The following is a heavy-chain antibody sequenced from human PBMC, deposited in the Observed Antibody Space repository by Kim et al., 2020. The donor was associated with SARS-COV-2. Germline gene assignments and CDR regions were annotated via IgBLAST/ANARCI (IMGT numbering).Heavy chain of an antibody. CDR2: INTNTGNP. CDR1: GYTFTSYA. J-gene: IGHJ3*02. CDR3: ARDRIAYSVYDSSGYYYKVDAFDI. Sequence: ASVRVSCKASGYTFTSYAMNWVRQAPGQGLEWMGWINTNTGNPTYAQGFTGRFVFSLDNSVSTAYLQISSLKAEDTAVYYCARDRIAYSVYDSSGYYYKVDAFDIWGQATMVTVSS. V-gene: IGHV7-4-1*02. D-gene: IGHD3-22*01.